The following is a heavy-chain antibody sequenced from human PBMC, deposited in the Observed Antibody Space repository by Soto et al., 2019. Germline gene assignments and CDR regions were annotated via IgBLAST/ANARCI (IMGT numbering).Heavy chain of an antibody. CDR1: GFTFSSYA. D-gene: IGHD3-10*01. Sequence: PGGSLRLSCAASGFTFSSYAMSWVRQAPGKGLEWVSAISGSGGSTYYADSVKGRFTISRDNSKNTLYLQMNSLRAEDTAVYYCAKEGVLLWFGEPWNWFDPWGQGTLVTVSS. V-gene: IGHV3-23*01. CDR3: AKEGVLLWFGEPWNWFDP. CDR2: ISGSGGST. J-gene: IGHJ5*02.